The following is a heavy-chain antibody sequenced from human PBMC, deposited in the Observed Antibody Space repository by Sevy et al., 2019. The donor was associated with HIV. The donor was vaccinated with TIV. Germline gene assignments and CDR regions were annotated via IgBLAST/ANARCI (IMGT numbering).Heavy chain of an antibody. CDR2: IRYDGSNK. CDR1: GFTFSSYG. J-gene: IGHJ6*03. CDR3: AKDQGSATPYYYYMDV. V-gene: IGHV3-30*02. D-gene: IGHD6-25*01. Sequence: GGSLRLSCAASGFTFSSYGMHWVRQAPGKGLEWVAFIRYDGSNKYYADSVKGRFTVSRDNSKNTLYLQMNSPRAEDTAVYYWAKDQGSATPYYYYMDVWGKGTTVTVSS.